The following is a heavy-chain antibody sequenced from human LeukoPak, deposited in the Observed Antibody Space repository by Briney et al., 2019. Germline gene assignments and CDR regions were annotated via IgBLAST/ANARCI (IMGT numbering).Heavy chain of an antibody. CDR1: GGSFSGYY. V-gene: IGHV4-34*01. D-gene: IGHD2-2*01. CDR2: INHSGST. J-gene: IGHJ4*02. CDR3: ARRPLGYCSSTSCYYFDY. Sequence: SETLSLTCAVYGGSFSGYYWSWIRQPPGKGLEWIGGINHSGSTNYNPSLKSRVTISVDTSKNQFSLKLSSVTAADTAVYYCARRPLGYCSSTSCYYFDYWGQGTLVTVSS.